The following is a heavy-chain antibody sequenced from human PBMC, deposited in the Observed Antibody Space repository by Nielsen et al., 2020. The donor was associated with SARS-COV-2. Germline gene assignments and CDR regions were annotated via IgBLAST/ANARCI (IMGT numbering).Heavy chain of an antibody. CDR1: GYTFTGYY. CDR3: AREKYVGYSYGTDY. CDR2: INPNSGGT. V-gene: IGHV1-2*06. J-gene: IGHJ4*02. Sequence: ASVKVSCKASGYTFTGYYMHWVRQAPGQGLEWMGRINPNSGGTNYAQKFQGRVTMTRDTSISTAYMELSRLRSDDTAVYYCAREKYVGYSYGTDYWGQGTLVTVSS. D-gene: IGHD5-18*01.